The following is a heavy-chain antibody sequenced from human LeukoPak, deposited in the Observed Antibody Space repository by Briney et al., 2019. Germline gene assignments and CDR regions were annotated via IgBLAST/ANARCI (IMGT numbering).Heavy chain of an antibody. Sequence: GGSLRLSCAASGFTFSSYAMSWVRQAPGKGLERVSAVSGSGGSTYYADSVKGRFTISRDNSKNTLYLQMNSLRVEDTAVYYCANRPVWVHYAADYWGQGTLVTVSS. J-gene: IGHJ4*02. D-gene: IGHD3-16*01. V-gene: IGHV3-23*01. CDR3: ANRPVWVHYAADY. CDR1: GFTFSSYA. CDR2: VSGSGGST.